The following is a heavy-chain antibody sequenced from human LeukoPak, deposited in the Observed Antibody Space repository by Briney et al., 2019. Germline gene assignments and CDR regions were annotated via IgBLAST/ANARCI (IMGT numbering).Heavy chain of an antibody. CDR1: GYIFTDYY. CDR2: INLNSGDT. D-gene: IGHD6-13*01. CDR3: ARDSASLPGTFFDY. V-gene: IGHV1-2*02. Sequence: GASVKVSCKASGYIFTDYYMHWVRQAPGQGLEWVGWINLNSGDTKYAQKFQGRVTMTRDTSISTADTELSRLRSDDTAVYYCARDSASLPGTFFDYWGQGTLVSVSP. J-gene: IGHJ4*02.